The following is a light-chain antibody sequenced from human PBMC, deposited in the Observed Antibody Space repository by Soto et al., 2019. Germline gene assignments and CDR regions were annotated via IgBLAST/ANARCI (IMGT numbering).Light chain of an antibody. J-gene: IGLJ1*01. CDR2: EVI. CDR3: SSYTSSSTLL. Sequence: QSVLTQPASVSGSPGQSITISCTGTSSDVGGYKYVSWYQQHPGKAPKLMIYEVINRPSGVSNRFSGSKSDNTASLTISGLQAEDEADYYCSSYTSSSTLLFGTGTKVTVL. CDR1: SSDVGGYKY. V-gene: IGLV2-14*01.